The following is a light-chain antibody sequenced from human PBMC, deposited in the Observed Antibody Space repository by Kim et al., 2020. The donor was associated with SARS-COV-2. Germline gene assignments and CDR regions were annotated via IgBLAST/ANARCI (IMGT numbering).Light chain of an antibody. CDR3: QQFNSYVLT. V-gene: IGKV1-13*02. Sequence: IQMTQSPSSVSASVGDRVTITCRASQGISSALTWYQQKPGKAPKLLIFDASSLERGVPSRFSGSGSGTDFTLTISSLQHEDFATYYCQQFNSYVLTFGGGTKVDIK. CDR1: QGISSA. J-gene: IGKJ4*01. CDR2: DAS.